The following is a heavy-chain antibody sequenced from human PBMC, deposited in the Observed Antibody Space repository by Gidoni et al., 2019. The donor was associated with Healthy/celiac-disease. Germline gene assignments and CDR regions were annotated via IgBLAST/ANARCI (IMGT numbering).Heavy chain of an antibody. CDR3: ARDKESRARDAFDI. CDR1: GYTFTSYG. J-gene: IGHJ3*02. D-gene: IGHD3-10*01. CDR2: ISAYNGNT. V-gene: IGHV1-18*01. Sequence: QVQLVQSGAAVKKQGASVKVSCKASGYTFTSYGISWVRQAPGQGLEWMGWISAYNGNTNYAQKLQGRVTMTTDTYTSTAYMELRSLRSDDTAVYYCARDKESRARDAFDIWGQGTMVTVSS.